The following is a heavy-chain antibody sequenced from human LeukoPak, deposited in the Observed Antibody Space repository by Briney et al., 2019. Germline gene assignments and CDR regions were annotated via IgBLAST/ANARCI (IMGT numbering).Heavy chain of an antibody. V-gene: IGHV4-59*01. J-gene: IGHJ2*01. CDR2: MYYSGST. D-gene: IGHD3-10*01. Sequence: PSETLSLTCTVSGASISSYYWSWIRQPPGRGLEWIGYMYYSGSTNYNPSLKSRVTISVEPSKNQVSLKLSSATAADTAVYYCAREGESRYFDLWGRGTLVTVSS. CDR1: GASISSYY. CDR3: AREGESRYFDL.